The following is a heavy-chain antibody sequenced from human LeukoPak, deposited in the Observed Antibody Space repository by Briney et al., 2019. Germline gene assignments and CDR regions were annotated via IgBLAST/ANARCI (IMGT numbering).Heavy chain of an antibody. D-gene: IGHD1-1*01. CDR2: IYPGDSDT. CDR1: GYSFTSYW. Sequence: GESLKISCKGSGYSFTSYWIAWVRQMPGKGLEWMGIIYPGDSDTRYSPSFQGQVTISADKSISTAYLQWSSLKASDTAMYYCARQRGRQLERPDYFDYWGQGTLVTVSS. J-gene: IGHJ4*02. V-gene: IGHV5-51*01. CDR3: ARQRGRQLERPDYFDY.